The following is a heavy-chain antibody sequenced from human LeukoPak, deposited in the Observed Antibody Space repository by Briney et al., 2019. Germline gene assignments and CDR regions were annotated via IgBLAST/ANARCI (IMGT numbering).Heavy chain of an antibody. CDR2: ISVDGRTI. V-gene: IGHV3-48*03. D-gene: IGHD2-8*01. CDR3: ARDGPVLMVYSRGMDV. Sequence: GGSLRLSCAASGFTFSSYEMNWVRQAPGKGLEWVSYISVDGRTIYYADSVKGRFTISRDNAKNSLYLHMNSLRAEDTAIYYCARDGPVLMVYSRGMDVWGQGTTVTVSS. CDR1: GFTFSSYE. J-gene: IGHJ6*02.